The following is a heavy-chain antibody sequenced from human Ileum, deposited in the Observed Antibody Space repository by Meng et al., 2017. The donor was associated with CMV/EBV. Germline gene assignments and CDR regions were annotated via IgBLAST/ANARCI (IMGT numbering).Heavy chain of an antibody. Sequence: GESLKISCAASGFTFSSYWMHWVRQAPGKGLVWVSRINSDGSSTTYADSVKGRFTISRDNAKNTLYLQMNGLRVEDTAVFYCARSYPNFYYGMDLWGRGTTVTVSS. J-gene: IGHJ6*02. D-gene: IGHD2-2*01. V-gene: IGHV3-74*01. CDR3: ARSYPNFYYGMDL. CDR2: INSDGSST. CDR1: GFTFSSYW.